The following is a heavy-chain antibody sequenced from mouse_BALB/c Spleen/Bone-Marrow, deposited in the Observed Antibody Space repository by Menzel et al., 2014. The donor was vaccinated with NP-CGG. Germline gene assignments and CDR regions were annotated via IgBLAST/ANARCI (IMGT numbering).Heavy chain of an antibody. J-gene: IGHJ2*01. CDR2: VSPGDGDT. CDR3: ARIYYGNLDH. D-gene: IGHD2-1*01. Sequence: VQLQQSGAELVRPGSSVKISCKASGYAFSTYWMNWVKQRPGQGLEWIGQVSPGDGDTNYNGKFRGKATLTADKSSSTAYIQLSSLTSGDSAVCFCARIYYGNLDHWGQGTTLTVSS. V-gene: IGHV1-80*01. CDR1: GYAFSTYW.